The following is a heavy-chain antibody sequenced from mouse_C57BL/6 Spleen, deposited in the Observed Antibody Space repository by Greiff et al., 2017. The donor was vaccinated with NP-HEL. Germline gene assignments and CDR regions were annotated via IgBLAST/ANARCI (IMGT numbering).Heavy chain of an antibody. J-gene: IGHJ3*01. D-gene: IGHD1-1*01. CDR2: INPSSGYT. V-gene: IGHV1-4*01. Sequence: VQLVESGAELARPGASVKMSCKASGYTFTSYTMHWVKQRPGQGLEWIGYINPSSGYTKYNQKFKDKATLTADKSSSTAYMQLSSLTSEDSAVYYCARYEGFAYWGQGTLVTVSA. CDR3: ARYEGFAY. CDR1: GYTFTSYT.